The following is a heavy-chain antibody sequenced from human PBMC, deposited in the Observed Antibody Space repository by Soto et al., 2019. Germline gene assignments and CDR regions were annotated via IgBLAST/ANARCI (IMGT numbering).Heavy chain of an antibody. Sequence: KPSETLSLTCNVSAGSITGDSYYWTWIRQPPGKGLEWLGYISYNGRTNYNPSLKSRVTISVDTSRKQFFLRLTSVTAADTAIYYCARDPCGSDCYSGLDYWGQGSLVTVYS. D-gene: IGHD2-21*02. CDR1: AGSITGDSYY. CDR3: ARDPCGSDCYSGLDY. CDR2: ISYNGRT. J-gene: IGHJ4*02. V-gene: IGHV4-61*01.